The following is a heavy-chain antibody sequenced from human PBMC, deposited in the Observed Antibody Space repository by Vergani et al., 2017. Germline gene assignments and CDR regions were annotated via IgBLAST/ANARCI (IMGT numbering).Heavy chain of an antibody. CDR2: IYYSGST. V-gene: IGHV4-30-4*01. CDR3: ARGRRDVSRGDYYYYGMDV. Sequence: QVQLQESGPGLVKSSQTLSLTCTVSGGSISSGDYYWSWIRQPPGKGLEWIGYIYYSGSTYYNPSLKSRVTISVDTSKNQFSLKLSSVTAADTAVYYCARGRRDVSRGDYYYYGMDVWGQGTTVTVSS. CDR1: GGSISSGDYY. J-gene: IGHJ6*02. D-gene: IGHD3-22*01.